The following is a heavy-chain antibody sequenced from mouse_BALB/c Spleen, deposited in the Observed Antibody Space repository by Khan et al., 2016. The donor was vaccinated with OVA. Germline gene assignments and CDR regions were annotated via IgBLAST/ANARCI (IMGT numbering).Heavy chain of an antibody. V-gene: IGHV1-9*01. CDR1: GYTFSSYW. J-gene: IGHJ1*01. CDR2: ILPGSGNT. Sequence: QVRLQQSGAELMKPGASVKISCKATGYTFSSYWIEWVKQRPGHGLEWIGEILPGSGNTNCTENFKGKATFTADTSSNTAYMQLSSLTSEDSAVYYCVRYGNHWYFDVWGAGTTVTVSS. D-gene: IGHD2-1*01. CDR3: VRYGNHWYFDV.